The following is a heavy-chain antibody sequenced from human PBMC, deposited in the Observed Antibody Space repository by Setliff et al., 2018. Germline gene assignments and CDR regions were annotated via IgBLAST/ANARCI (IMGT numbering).Heavy chain of an antibody. J-gene: IGHJ6*02. CDR2: ISSSSSYI. CDR1: GFTFSSYS. V-gene: IGHV3-21*01. Sequence: PGGSLRLSCVASGFTFSSYSMNWVRQAPGKGLEWVSSISSSSSYIYYADSVKGRFTISRDNAKNSLYLQMNSLRAEDTAVYYCARRHVDTAMVIYYYGMDVWGQGTTVTVSS. CDR3: ARRHVDTAMVIYYYGMDV. D-gene: IGHD5-18*01.